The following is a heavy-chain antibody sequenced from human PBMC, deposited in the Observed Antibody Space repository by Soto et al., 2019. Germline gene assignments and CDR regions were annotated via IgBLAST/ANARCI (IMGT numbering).Heavy chain of an antibody. CDR2: IIPIFGTA. V-gene: IGHV1-69*13. J-gene: IGHJ4*02. CDR3: ASSGYSGYDYGPFDY. CDR1: GGTFSSYA. D-gene: IGHD5-12*01. Sequence: GASVKVSCKASGGTFSSYAISWVRQAPGQGLEWMGGIIPIFGTANYAQKFQGRVTITADESTSTAYMELSSLRSEDTAVYYCASSGYSGYDYGPFDYWGQGTLVTVSS.